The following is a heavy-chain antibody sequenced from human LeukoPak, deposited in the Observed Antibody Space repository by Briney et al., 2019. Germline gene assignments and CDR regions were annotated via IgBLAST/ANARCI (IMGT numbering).Heavy chain of an antibody. V-gene: IGHV3-23*01. CDR2: ISGSGGST. CDR1: GFTFSSYA. J-gene: IGHJ3*02. D-gene: IGHD3-10*01. CDR3: AEGRYYYGNSDAFEI. Sequence: PGGSLRLSCAASGFTFSSYAMSWVRQAPGKGLEWVSGISGSGGSTYYADSVKGRFTISRDNSKNTLYLQMNSLRAEDTAAYHCAEGRYYYGNSDAFEIWGQGTMVTVSS.